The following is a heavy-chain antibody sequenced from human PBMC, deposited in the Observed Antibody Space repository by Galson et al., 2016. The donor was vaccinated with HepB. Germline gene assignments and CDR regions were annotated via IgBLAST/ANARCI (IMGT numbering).Heavy chain of an antibody. V-gene: IGHV3-53*01. D-gene: IGHD3-16*01. CDR3: AKNKATARVWGHYYYYMDV. J-gene: IGHJ6*03. CDR2: VYSDGST. CDR1: GFTVSSNY. Sequence: SLRLSCAASGFTVSSNYLSWVRQAPGKGLEWVSIVYSDGSTYYSGSVRGRFTISRDNSNNIVYLQMNSLRAEDTAVYFCAKNKATARVWGHYYYYMDVWGKGTTVPVSS.